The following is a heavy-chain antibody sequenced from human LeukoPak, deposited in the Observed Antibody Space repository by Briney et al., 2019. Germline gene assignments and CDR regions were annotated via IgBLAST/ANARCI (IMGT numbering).Heavy chain of an antibody. V-gene: IGHV1-69*13. J-gene: IGHJ4*02. CDR2: IIPIFGTA. Sequence: ASVKVSCKASGGTFSSYAISWVRQAPGQGLEWMGGIIPIFGTANYAQKFQGRVTITADESTSTAYMELSSLRSEDTAVYYCARDLSYHYDSSGYYYWGQGTLVTVSS. CDR1: GGTFSSYA. CDR3: ARDLSYHYDSSGYYY. D-gene: IGHD3-22*01.